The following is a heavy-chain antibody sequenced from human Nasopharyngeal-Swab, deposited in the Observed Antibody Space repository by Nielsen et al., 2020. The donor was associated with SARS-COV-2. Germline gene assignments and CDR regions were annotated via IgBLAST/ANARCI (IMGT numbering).Heavy chain of an antibody. D-gene: IGHD6-6*01. V-gene: IGHV3-23*01. Sequence: GGSLRLSCAASGFTFNSYAMSWVRQAPGKGLEWVSTISDSGDNTYYADSVKGRFTISRDNSKNTLYLQMNSLRAEDTAVYYCAKRGGLVADYWGQGTLVTVSS. CDR3: AKRGGLVADY. CDR1: GFTFNSYA. CDR2: ISDSGDNT. J-gene: IGHJ4*02.